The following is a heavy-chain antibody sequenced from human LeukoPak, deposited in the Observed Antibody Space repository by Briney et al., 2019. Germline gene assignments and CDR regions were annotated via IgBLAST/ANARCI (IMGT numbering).Heavy chain of an antibody. V-gene: IGHV3-21*01. CDR1: GFTFSSYS. CDR3: ARDTVADY. Sequence: PGGSLRLSCAASGFTFSSYSINWVRQAPGKGLEWVSSISSTSSYIYYADSVKGRFTISRDNAKNSLYLQMNSLRAEDTSVYYCARDTVADYWGQGTLVTVSS. J-gene: IGHJ4*02. D-gene: IGHD4-23*01. CDR2: ISSTSSYI.